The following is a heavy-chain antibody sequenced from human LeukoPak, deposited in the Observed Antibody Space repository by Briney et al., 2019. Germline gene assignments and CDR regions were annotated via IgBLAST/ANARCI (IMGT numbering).Heavy chain of an antibody. D-gene: IGHD6-19*01. Sequence: PGGSPRLSCAASGFTFSSYSMNWVRQAPGKGLEWVSSISSSSSYIYYADSVKGRFTISRDNAKNSLYLQMNSLRAEDTAVYYCARDGKYSSGWLGGYWGQGTLVTVSS. CDR3: ARDGKYSSGWLGGY. CDR1: GFTFSSYS. CDR2: ISSSSSYI. V-gene: IGHV3-21*01. J-gene: IGHJ4*02.